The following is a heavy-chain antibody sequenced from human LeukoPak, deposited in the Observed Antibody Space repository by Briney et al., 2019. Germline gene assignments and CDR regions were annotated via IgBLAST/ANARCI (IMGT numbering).Heavy chain of an antibody. CDR2: IYNSGST. J-gene: IGHJ4*02. Sequence: PSETLSLTCGVSGDSISSGGYSWNWIRQQPGKGLEWIGYIYNSGSTSYNPSLKSRVIISVDTSKNQFSLKLSSVTAADTAIYYCARGWGPAYCGGDCHRHFDYWGQGTLVTVSS. CDR3: ARGWGPAYCGGDCHRHFDY. D-gene: IGHD2-21*02. CDR1: GDSISSGGYS. V-gene: IGHV4-30-4*07.